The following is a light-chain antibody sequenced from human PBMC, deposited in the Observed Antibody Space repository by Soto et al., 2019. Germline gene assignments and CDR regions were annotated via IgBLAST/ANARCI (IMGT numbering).Light chain of an antibody. J-gene: IGKJ1*01. V-gene: IGKV1-27*01. CDR1: QGISNY. Sequence: DIQMTQSPSSLSRSVGDRVTITCRASQGISNYLAWYQQKPGKVPKLLIYAASTLQSGVPSRFSGSGSGTDFTLTISSLHPEDVATYYCQKYNSAPWTFGQGTKVEIK. CDR2: AAS. CDR3: QKYNSAPWT.